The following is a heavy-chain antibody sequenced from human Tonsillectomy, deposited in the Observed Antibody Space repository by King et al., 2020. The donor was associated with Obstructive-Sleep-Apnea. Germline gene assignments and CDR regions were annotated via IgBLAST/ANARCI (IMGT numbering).Heavy chain of an antibody. CDR3: ASTDISLSDLPTPLDY. J-gene: IGHJ4*02. CDR2: VSYDGTNE. CDR1: GFTFGRYA. V-gene: IGHV3-30*04. D-gene: IGHD2-21*02. Sequence: VQLVESGGGVVQPGASLRLSCAVSGFTFGRYAMHWVRQAPGRGLEWVAVVSYDGTNEFYADSVKGRFTISRDNSKNTLFLQINNLRTEDTAVYYCASTDISLSDLPTPLDYWGQGTLVTVSS.